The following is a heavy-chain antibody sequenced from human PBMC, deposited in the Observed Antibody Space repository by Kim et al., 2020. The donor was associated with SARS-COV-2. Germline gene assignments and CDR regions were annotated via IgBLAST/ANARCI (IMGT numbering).Heavy chain of an antibody. V-gene: IGHV3-30*18. J-gene: IGHJ6*02. D-gene: IGHD2-2*01. CDR2: ISYDGSNK. CDR1: GFTFSSYG. Sequence: GGSLRLSCAASGFTFSSYGMHWVRQAPGKGLEWVAVISYDGSNKYYADSVKGRFTISRDNSKNTLYLQMNSLRAEDTAVYYCAKQTKDYPLLFLYYYYGIDVWGQGTTVTVSS. CDR3: AKQTKDYPLLFLYYYYGIDV.